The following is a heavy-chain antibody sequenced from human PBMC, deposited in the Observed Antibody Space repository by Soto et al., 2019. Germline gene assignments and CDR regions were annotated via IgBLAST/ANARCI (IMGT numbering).Heavy chain of an antibody. D-gene: IGHD6-19*01. Sequence: QVQLVQSGAEVEKPGSSVKVSCKASGGTFSRYAISWVRQAPGQGLEWMGGITPMFGTANYAQKFQDRVTITXXEXTXXVHLELRRLRSEDTAVYYCAQTLGSAVAGPGRFDLWGRGTLVIVSS. CDR2: ITPMFGTA. CDR1: GGTFSRYA. CDR3: AQTLGSAVAGPGRFDL. J-gene: IGHJ2*01. V-gene: IGHV1-69*05.